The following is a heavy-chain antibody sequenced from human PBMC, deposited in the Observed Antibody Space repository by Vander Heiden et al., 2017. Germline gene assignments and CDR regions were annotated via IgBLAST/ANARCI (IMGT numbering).Heavy chain of an antibody. Sequence: RLSCAASGFTFSTYAMSWVRQAPGKGLEWVSTITANTYYADSVKGRFTISRDNSKNTLYLKMNSLRAEDTAVYFCANDRPDTVTTFYGCQGTLVTVSS. J-gene: IGHJ4*02. CDR1: GFTFSTYA. D-gene: IGHD4-17*01. V-gene: IGHV3-23*01. CDR2: ITANT. CDR3: ANDRPDTVTTFY.